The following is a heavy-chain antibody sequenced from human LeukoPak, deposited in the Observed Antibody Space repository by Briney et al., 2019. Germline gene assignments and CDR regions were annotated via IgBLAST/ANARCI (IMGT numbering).Heavy chain of an antibody. CDR2: IKQDGSEK. Sequence: GGSLRLSCAVSGFTFSTYWMSWGRQAPGTGLEWVASIKQDGSEKYYVDSVKGRFTITRDNAKNSVYLQMTSLRSEDTAVYYCATPGSGIWCFDYWGQGTLLTVSS. J-gene: IGHJ4*02. D-gene: IGHD6-13*01. CDR1: GFTFSTYW. V-gene: IGHV3-7*01. CDR3: ATPGSGIWCFDY.